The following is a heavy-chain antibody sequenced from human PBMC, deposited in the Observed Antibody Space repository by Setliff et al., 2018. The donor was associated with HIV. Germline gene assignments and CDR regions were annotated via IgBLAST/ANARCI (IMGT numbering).Heavy chain of an antibody. V-gene: IGHV4-61*02. Sequence: KPSETLSLTCTVSGGSISSGSYYWSWIRQPAGKGLEWIGRIYTSGSTNYNPSLKSRVTISVDTSKNQFSLKLSSVTAADTAVYYCARDQGGYYDSSRAFDIWGQGTMVTVSS. CDR2: IYTSGST. CDR1: GGSISSGSYY. CDR3: ARDQGGYYDSSRAFDI. D-gene: IGHD3-22*01. J-gene: IGHJ3*02.